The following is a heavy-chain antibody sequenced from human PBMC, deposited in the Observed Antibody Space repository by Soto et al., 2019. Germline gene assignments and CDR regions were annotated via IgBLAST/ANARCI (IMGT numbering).Heavy chain of an antibody. CDR1: GYTFTSYG. J-gene: IGHJ4*02. V-gene: IGHV1-69*04. D-gene: IGHD3-22*01. CDR2: IIPILGIA. Sequence: SVKVSCKASGYTFTSYGISWVRQAPGQGLEWMGRIIPILGIANYAQKFQGRVTITADKSTSTAYMELSSLRSEDTAVYYCARVRRSDYYDSSGYYYWGQGTLVTVSS. CDR3: ARVRRSDYYDSSGYYY.